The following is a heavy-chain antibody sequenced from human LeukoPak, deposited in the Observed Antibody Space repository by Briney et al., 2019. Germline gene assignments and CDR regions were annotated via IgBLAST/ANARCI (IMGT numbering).Heavy chain of an antibody. CDR2: ISYDGSNK. CDR3: AKIRRVFPDYYYGMDV. D-gene: IGHD2-21*01. Sequence: GGSLRLSCAASGFTFSSYGMHWVRQAPGKGLEWVAVISYDGSNKYYADSVKGRLTISRDNSKNTLYLQMNSLRAEDTAVYYCAKIRRVFPDYYYGMDVWGQGTTVTVSS. CDR1: GFTFSSYG. J-gene: IGHJ6*02. V-gene: IGHV3-30*18.